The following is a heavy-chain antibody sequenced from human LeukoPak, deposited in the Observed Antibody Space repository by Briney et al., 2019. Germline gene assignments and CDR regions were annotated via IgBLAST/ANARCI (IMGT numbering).Heavy chain of an antibody. D-gene: IGHD1-26*01. Sequence: GASVKVSCKASGYTFTGYYKHWVRQAPGQGLEWMGWINPNSGGTNYAQKFQGRVSMTRDTSISTAYMELSRLRSDDTAVYYCARWWEQTVEGGNYFDYWGQGTLVTVSS. CDR2: INPNSGGT. CDR3: ARWWEQTVEGGNYFDY. CDR1: GYTFTGYY. V-gene: IGHV1-2*02. J-gene: IGHJ4*02.